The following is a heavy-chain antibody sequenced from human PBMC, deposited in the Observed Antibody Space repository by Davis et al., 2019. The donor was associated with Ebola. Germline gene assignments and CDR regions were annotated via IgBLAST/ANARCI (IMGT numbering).Heavy chain of an antibody. CDR2: ISYDGSNK. D-gene: IGHD3-22*01. CDR1: GFTFSSYA. V-gene: IGHV3-30-3*01. J-gene: IGHJ6*03. CDR3: ARAGLGYMDV. Sequence: PGGSLRLSCAASGFTFSSYAMHWVRQAPGKGLEWVAVISYDGSNKYYADSVKGRFTISRDNSKNTLYLQMNSLRDEDTAVYYCARAGLGYMDVWGKGTTVTVSS.